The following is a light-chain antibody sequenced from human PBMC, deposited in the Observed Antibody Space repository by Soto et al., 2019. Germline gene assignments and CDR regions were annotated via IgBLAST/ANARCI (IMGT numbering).Light chain of an antibody. CDR3: SSYRASNTVV. V-gene: IGLV2-14*03. Sequence: QSVLTQPASVSGSPGQSITISCTGTSSDVGGYNYVSWYQRHPGRAPKLMIYNAFDRPSGVSNRFSGSKSGNTASLTISGLQAEDEADYYCSSYRASNTVVFGGGTKLTVL. CDR2: NAF. J-gene: IGLJ2*01. CDR1: SSDVGGYNY.